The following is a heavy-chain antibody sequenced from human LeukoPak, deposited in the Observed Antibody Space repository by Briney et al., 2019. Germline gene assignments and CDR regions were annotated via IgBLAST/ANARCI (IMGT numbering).Heavy chain of an antibody. CDR1: GYSISTSYY. V-gene: IGHV4-38-2*02. D-gene: IGHD5-18*01. CDR2: IHHSGNT. CDR3: ARGAAMVTYYYYMDV. Sequence: SETLSLTCTVSGYSISTSYYCDWIRQPPGKGLEWIGSIHHSGNTYYNPSLKSRVTISVDTSKNQFSLKLNSVTAADTAVYYCARGAAMVTYYYYMDVWGKGTTVTTSS. J-gene: IGHJ6*03.